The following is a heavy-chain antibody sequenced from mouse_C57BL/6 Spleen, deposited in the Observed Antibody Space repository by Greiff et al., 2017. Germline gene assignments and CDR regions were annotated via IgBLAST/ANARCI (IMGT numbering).Heavy chain of an antibody. CDR1: GYTFTSYW. J-gene: IGHJ1*03. CDR3: ARIDYGSSHWYCDV. Sequence: VKLVESGAELVMPGASVKLSCKASGYTFTSYWMHWVKQRPGQGLEWIGEIDPSDSYTNYNPKFKGKSTLTVDKSSSTAYMQLSSLTSEDSAVXYCARIDYGSSHWYCDVWGTGTTVTVSS. D-gene: IGHD1-1*01. CDR2: IDPSDSYT. V-gene: IGHV1-69*01.